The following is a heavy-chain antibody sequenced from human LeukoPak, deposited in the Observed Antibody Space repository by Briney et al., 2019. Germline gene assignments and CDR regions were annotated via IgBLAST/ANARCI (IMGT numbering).Heavy chain of an antibody. J-gene: IGHJ6*02. CDR2: INHSGST. CDR3: ARDKPYSSGWPYYYYYYGMDV. D-gene: IGHD6-19*01. V-gene: IGHV4-34*01. CDR1: GGSFSGYY. Sequence: PSETLSLTCAVYGGSFSGYYWSWIRQPPGKGLEWIGEINHSGSTNYNPSLKSRVTISVDTSKNQFSLKLSSVTAADTVVYYCARDKPYSSGWPYYYYYYGMDVWGQGTTVTVSS.